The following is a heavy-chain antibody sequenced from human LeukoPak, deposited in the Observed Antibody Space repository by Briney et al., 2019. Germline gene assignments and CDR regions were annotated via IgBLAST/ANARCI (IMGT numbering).Heavy chain of an antibody. J-gene: IGHJ4*02. CDR3: ARGNHYDFWSGFSFDY. V-gene: IGHV1-18*01. CDR1: GYTFTSYG. CDR2: ISAYNGNT. Sequence: ASVKVSCKASGYTFTSYGISWVRQAPGQGLEWMGWISAYNGNTNYAQKLQGRVTMTTDTSTSTAYMELRSLGSDDTAVYYCARGNHYDFWSGFSFDYWGQGTLVTVSS. D-gene: IGHD3-3*01.